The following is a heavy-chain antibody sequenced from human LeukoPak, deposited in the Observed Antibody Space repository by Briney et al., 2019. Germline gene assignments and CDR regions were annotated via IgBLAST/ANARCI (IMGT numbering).Heavy chain of an antibody. CDR3: AKEIFSGLLYIDY. J-gene: IGHJ4*02. Sequence: GGSLRLSCAASGFSFGIYGMHWVRQAPGKGLEWVAVIGHDGSFKESADAVKGRFTISRDNSKNTVYLQMNSLRPEDMAVYYCAKEIFSGLLYIDYWGQGTLVTVSS. CDR2: IGHDGSFK. D-gene: IGHD5-12*01. V-gene: IGHV3-33*06. CDR1: GFSFGIYG.